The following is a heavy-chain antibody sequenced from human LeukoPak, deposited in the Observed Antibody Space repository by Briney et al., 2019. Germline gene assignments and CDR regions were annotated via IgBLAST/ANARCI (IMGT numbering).Heavy chain of an antibody. CDR2: ISSSSSYI. V-gene: IGHV3-21*01. J-gene: IGHJ4*02. D-gene: IGHD7-27*01. CDR1: GFTFSSYS. CDR3: ARGELTGYFDY. Sequence: GGSLRLSCAASGFTFSSYSMNWVRQAPGKGLEWVSSISSSSSYIYYADSVKGRFTISRDNAKNSLYLQTNSLRAEDTAVYYCARGELTGYFDYWAQGTLVTVSS.